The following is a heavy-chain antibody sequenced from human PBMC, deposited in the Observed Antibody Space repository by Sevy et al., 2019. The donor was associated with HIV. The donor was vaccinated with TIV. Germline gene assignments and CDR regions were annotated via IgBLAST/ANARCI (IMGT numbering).Heavy chain of an antibody. CDR3: ARHYYESSGYSYYYYYGMDV. CDR2: IYSGGHT. D-gene: IGHD3-22*01. J-gene: IGHJ6*02. CDR1: GFTFSSYS. V-gene: IGHV3-66*04. Sequence: GGSLRLSCAASGFTFSSYSMNWVRQAPGKGLEWVSVIYSGGHTYYADSVKGRFTISRDNFRNTLYLQVNSLRAEDTAVYYCARHYYESSGYSYYYYYGMDVWGQGTTVTVSS.